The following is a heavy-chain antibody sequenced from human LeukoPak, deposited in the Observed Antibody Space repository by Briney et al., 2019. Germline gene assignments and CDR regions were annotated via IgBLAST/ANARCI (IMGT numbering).Heavy chain of an antibody. CDR1: GGSISSGSYY. CDR3: ARRHRYYDFWSD. D-gene: IGHD3-3*01. Sequence: SETLSLTCTVSGGSISSGSYYWSWIRQPAGKGLEWIGYIYYSGSTNYNPSLKSRVTISVDTSKNQFSLKLSSVTAADTAVYYCARRHRYYDFWSDWGQGTLVTVSS. V-gene: IGHV4-61*10. J-gene: IGHJ4*02. CDR2: IYYSGST.